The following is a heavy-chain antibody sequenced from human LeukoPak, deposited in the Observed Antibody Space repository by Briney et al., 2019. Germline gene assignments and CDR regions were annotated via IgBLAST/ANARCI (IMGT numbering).Heavy chain of an antibody. Sequence: GGSLRLSCAASGFIFNSSAMHWVRQPPGKGLEWLTVISNDESNKYYADSVKGRFTISRDNSKNMLYLQMNSLRTEDTAVYYCAKVGSGNDYYWGQGTLVTVSS. J-gene: IGHJ4*02. D-gene: IGHD5-12*01. V-gene: IGHV3-30*18. CDR2: ISNDESNK. CDR1: GFIFNSSA. CDR3: AKVGSGNDYY.